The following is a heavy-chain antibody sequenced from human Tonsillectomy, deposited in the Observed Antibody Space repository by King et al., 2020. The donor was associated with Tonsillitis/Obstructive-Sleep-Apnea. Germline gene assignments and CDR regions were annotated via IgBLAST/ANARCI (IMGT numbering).Heavy chain of an antibody. Sequence: VQLVESGGGLVKPGGSLRLSCAASGFTFSDYYMSWIRQAPGEGLEWVSYISSSSSYTNYADSVKGRFTISRDNAKNSLYLQMNSLRAEDTAVYYCAGXXVFWXGYYLXXKNXDYWGQXTLVTVS. CDR1: GFTFSDYY. CDR3: AGXXVFWXGYYLXXKNXDY. V-gene: IGHV3-11*05. CDR2: ISSSSSYT. D-gene: IGHD3-3*01. J-gene: IGHJ4*02.